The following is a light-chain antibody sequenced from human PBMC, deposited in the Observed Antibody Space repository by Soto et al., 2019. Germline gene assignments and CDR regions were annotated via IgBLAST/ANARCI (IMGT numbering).Light chain of an antibody. CDR2: DAS. CDR1: QSISDY. V-gene: IGKV1-5*01. Sequence: DIQMTQSPSTLSASVGDRVIITCRASQSISDYLAWYQQKPGKAPKLLIYDASSLESGVPSRFSGSGSGTEFTLTISSLQTDDFASYYCQQYDSYSWTFGQGTKVDIK. J-gene: IGKJ1*01. CDR3: QQYDSYSWT.